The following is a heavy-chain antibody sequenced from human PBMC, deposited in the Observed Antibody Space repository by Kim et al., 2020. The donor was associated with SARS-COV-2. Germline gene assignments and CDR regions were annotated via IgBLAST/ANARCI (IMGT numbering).Heavy chain of an antibody. Sequence: NYNPALKSRVAISIDTSKKRFSLKLRSVTVADRATYYCATTSGNWRFFDFWGQGTLVTVSS. D-gene: IGHD3-9*01. CDR3: ATTSGNWRFFDF. V-gene: IGHV4-34*01. J-gene: IGHJ4*02.